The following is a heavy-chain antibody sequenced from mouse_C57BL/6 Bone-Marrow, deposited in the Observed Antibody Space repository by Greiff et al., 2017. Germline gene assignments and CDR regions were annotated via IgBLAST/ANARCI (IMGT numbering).Heavy chain of an antibody. J-gene: IGHJ2*01. CDR3: ARASYDYDGD. CDR2: INPYNGGT. Sequence: VQLKESGPVLVKPGASVKMSCKASGYTFTDYYMNWVKQSHGKSLEWIGVINPYNGGTSYNQKFKGKATLTVDKSSSTAYMELNSLTSEDSAVYYCARASYDYDGDWGQGTTLTVSS. D-gene: IGHD2-4*01. V-gene: IGHV1-19*01. CDR1: GYTFTDYY.